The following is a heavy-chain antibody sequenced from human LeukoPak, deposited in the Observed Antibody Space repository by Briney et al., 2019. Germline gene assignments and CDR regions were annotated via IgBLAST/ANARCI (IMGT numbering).Heavy chain of an antibody. CDR2: ISSSSSTI. J-gene: IGHJ4*02. V-gene: IGHV3-48*01. CDR1: GFTFSIYS. CDR3: ARAGDFSFKD. Sequence: GGSLRLSCAASGFTFSIYSMSWVRQAPGKGLEWVSHISSSSSTISYADSVKGRFTISRDNAENSLYLQMNSLRAEDTAVYYCARAGDFSFKDWGQGTLVTVSS. D-gene: IGHD3-3*01.